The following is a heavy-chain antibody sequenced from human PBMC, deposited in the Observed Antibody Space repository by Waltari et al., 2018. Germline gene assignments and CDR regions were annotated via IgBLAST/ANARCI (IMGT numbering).Heavy chain of an antibody. D-gene: IGHD5-12*01. Sequence: QVQLQQWGAGLLKPSETLSLTCAVYGGSFSGYYWSWIRQPPGKGLEWIGEINHSGSTNYNPSLKMRVTISVDTSKNQFSLKLSSVTAADTAVYYCARFRATPGSPTSRQGEHYYYYYGMDVWGQGTTVTVSS. V-gene: IGHV4-34*01. CDR1: GGSFSGYY. J-gene: IGHJ6*02. CDR3: ARFRATPGSPTSRQGEHYYYYYGMDV. CDR2: INHSGST.